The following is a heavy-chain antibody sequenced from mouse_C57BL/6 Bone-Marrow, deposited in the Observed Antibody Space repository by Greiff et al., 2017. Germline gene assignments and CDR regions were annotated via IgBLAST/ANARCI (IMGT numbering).Heavy chain of an antibody. J-gene: IGHJ3*01. Sequence: QVQLQQPGAELVMPGASVKLSCKASGYTFTSYSMHWVKQRPGQGLEWIGEIDPSDSYTNYNQKFKGKSTLTVDKSSSTAYMQLSSLTSEDSAVYYCARGGLRRWFAYWGQGTLVTVSA. V-gene: IGHV1-69*01. CDR3: ARGGLRRWFAY. D-gene: IGHD2-4*01. CDR2: IDPSDSYT. CDR1: GYTFTSYS.